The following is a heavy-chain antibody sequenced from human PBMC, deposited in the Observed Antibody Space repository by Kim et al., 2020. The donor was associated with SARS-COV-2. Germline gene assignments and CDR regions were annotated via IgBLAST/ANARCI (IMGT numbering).Heavy chain of an antibody. CDR3: ARQSDYYNSGSYFDY. Sequence: DSVKGRFTISRDNSKNTLYLQMNSLRAEDTAVYYCARQSDYYNSGSYFDYWGQGTLVTVSS. V-gene: IGHV3-30*07. J-gene: IGHJ4*02. D-gene: IGHD3-10*01.